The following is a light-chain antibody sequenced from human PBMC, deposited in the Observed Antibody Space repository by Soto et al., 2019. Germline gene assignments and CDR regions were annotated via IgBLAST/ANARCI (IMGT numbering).Light chain of an antibody. Sequence: QSALTQPASVSGAPGQSITISCTGTSSDVGGYNYVSWYQQHPGKAPKLLIYDVSNRPSGVSNRFSGSKSGNTASLTISGLQAEAEADYYCSSYTRSSTLVFGTGTKLTVL. CDR3: SSYTRSSTLV. V-gene: IGLV2-14*01. J-gene: IGLJ1*01. CDR2: DVS. CDR1: SSDVGGYNY.